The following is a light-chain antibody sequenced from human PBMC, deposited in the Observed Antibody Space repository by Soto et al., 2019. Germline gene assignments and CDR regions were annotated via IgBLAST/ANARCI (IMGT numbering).Light chain of an antibody. V-gene: IGKV1-5*01. CDR3: QQYNSYSPT. J-gene: IGKJ4*01. CDR1: QSISSW. Sequence: DIQMTQSPSTLSASVGDRVTITCRASQSISSWLAWYQQKPGKAPKLLIYDASSLASGVPSRFSGSGSGTEFPLTISSLQPDDFATYCCQQYNSYSPTFGGGTKVEIK. CDR2: DAS.